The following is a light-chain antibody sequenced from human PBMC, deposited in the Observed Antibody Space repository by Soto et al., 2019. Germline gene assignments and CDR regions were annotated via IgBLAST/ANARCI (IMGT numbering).Light chain of an antibody. V-gene: IGLV2-14*01. CDR2: EVR. J-gene: IGLJ3*02. CDR1: MRDVGAYNL. Sequence: QSALTQPASVSGSAGQSITISCSGTMRDVGAYNLVSWYQQHPGTAPKLIIYEVRNRPSGISSRFSGSRSGNTASLTISGLQSEDEADYYCQAYDYSLTAFVFGGGTKLTVL. CDR3: QAYDYSLTAFV.